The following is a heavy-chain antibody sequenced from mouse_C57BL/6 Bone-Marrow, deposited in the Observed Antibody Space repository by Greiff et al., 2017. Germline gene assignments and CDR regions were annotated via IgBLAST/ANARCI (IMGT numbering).Heavy chain of an antibody. J-gene: IGHJ3*01. CDR1: GYTFTDYE. CDR2: IDPETGGT. Sequence: QVQLQQSGAELVRPGASVTLSCKASGYTFTDYEMHWVKQTPVHGLEWIGAIDPETGGTAYNQKFKGKAILTADKSSSTAYMELRSLTSEDSAVXYCTRSDDGYYGFAYWGQGTLVTVSA. V-gene: IGHV1-15*01. CDR3: TRSDDGYYGFAY. D-gene: IGHD2-3*01.